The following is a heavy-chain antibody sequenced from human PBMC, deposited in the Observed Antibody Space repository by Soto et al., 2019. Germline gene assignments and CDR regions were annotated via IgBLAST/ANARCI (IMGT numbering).Heavy chain of an antibody. D-gene: IGHD3-10*01. CDR1: GFTFSSYG. CDR3: ARDSVQELYYYGSGRPALEGPAFDI. Sequence: PGGSLRLSCAASGFTFSSYGMHWVRQAPGRGLEWVAVIWYDGSNKYYADSVKGRFTISRDNSKNTLYLQMNSLRAEDTAVYYCARDSVQELYYYGSGRPALEGPAFDIWGQGTMVTVSS. J-gene: IGHJ3*02. V-gene: IGHV3-33*01. CDR2: IWYDGSNK.